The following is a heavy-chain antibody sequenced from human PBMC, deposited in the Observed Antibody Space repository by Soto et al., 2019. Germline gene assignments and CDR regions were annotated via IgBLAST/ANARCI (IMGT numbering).Heavy chain of an antibody. D-gene: IGHD6-13*01. J-gene: IGHJ3*02. CDR2: YSGFT. V-gene: IGHV4-59*01. CDR1: SLAIPTSQ. Sequence: TLSLTCPLNSLAIPTSQWRWIRQPPGKGLGWIGGYSGFTDYNPSLESRATISVDHSKNQFSLKLSSVTAADTAVYYCASFIAAAGNDAFDIWGQGTMVT. CDR3: ASFIAAAGNDAFDI.